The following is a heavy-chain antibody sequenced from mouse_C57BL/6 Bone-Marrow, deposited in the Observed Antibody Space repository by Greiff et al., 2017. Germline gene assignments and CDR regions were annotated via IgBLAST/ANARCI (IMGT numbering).Heavy chain of an antibody. Sequence: VQLQQSGAELVRPGASVKLSCKASGYTFTDYYINWVKQRPGQGLEWIARIYPGSGNTYYNEKFKGKATLTAEKSSSTAYMQLSSLTSEDSAVYVCARPFYYGSSWYFGVWGTGTTVTFST. CDR2: IYPGSGNT. J-gene: IGHJ1*03. D-gene: IGHD1-1*01. CDR1: GYTFTDYY. V-gene: IGHV1-76*01. CDR3: ARPFYYGSSWYFGV.